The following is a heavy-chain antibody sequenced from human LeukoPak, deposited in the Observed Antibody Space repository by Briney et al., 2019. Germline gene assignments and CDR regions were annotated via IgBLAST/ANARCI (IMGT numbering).Heavy chain of an antibody. V-gene: IGHV1-2*02. CDR2: INPNSGST. CDR3: ARTGRNWNNFDY. CDR1: GYTFTDYN. J-gene: IGHJ4*02. D-gene: IGHD1-20*01. Sequence: ASVKVSCKASGYTFTDYNIHWVRQAPGQGLDWMGWINPNSGSTNSAQKFQGRVTMTRDTSIGTAYMELSRLRSDDTAMYYCARTGRNWNNFDYWGQGNLVAVSS.